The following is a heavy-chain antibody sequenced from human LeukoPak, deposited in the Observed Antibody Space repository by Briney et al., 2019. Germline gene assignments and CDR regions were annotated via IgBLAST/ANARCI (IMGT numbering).Heavy chain of an antibody. CDR2: INSDGSST. CDR1: GFTFSSYW. D-gene: IGHD3/OR15-3a*01. Sequence: PGGSLRLSCAASGFTFSSYWMHWVRQAPGKGLGWVSRINSDGSSTSYADSVKGRFTISRDNAKNTLYLQMNSLRAEDTAVYYCAREFGPYYYYYYMDVWGKGTTVTISS. J-gene: IGHJ6*03. CDR3: AREFGPYYYYYYMDV. V-gene: IGHV3-74*01.